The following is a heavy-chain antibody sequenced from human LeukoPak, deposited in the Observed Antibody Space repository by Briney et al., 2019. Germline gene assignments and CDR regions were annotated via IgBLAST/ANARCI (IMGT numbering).Heavy chain of an antibody. J-gene: IGHJ4*02. CDR3: AKDGRSYSSGY. CDR2: IYSGGTT. D-gene: IGHD3-16*02. V-gene: IGHV3-66*01. CDR1: GFTVSSNY. Sequence: PGGSLRLSCAASGFTVSSNYMSWVRQAPGKGLEWVSVIYSGGTTYYADSVKGRFTISRDNSKSTLYLQMNSLRDDDTAVYYCAKDGRSYSSGYWGQGTLVTVSS.